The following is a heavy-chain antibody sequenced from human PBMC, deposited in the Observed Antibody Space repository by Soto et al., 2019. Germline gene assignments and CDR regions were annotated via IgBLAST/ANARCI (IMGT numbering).Heavy chain of an antibody. D-gene: IGHD4-17*01. CDR2: FFSDAER. CDR3: ARMDGDYNDYGLDV. Sequence: HVTLKESGPVLVKLTDTLTLTCSVSGFSLTNGRMAVSLIRQPPGQALEWLAHFFSDAERSYTTSMQSRLNMYKDSSGSQVVLTMTNMAPEDTATYFCARMDGDYNDYGLDVWGHGIAVTVSS. J-gene: IGHJ6*02. CDR1: GFSLTNGRMA. V-gene: IGHV2-26*01.